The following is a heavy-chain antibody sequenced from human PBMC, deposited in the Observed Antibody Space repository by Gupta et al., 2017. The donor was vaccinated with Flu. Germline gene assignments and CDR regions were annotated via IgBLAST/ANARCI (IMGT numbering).Heavy chain of an antibody. J-gene: IGHJ4*02. CDR2: VWFRGNT. Sequence: QVQLQESGPGLVKPSQTLTLTCTVSGDSLNSGSSYWSWIRQHPGKGLEWIGYVWFRGNTYYNPSLQSRVSISVDTSRNQFSLEVGSVTAADTAVYYCARRGSYFFDYWGQGTLVTVSS. V-gene: IGHV4-31*03. CDR3: ARRGSYFFDY. D-gene: IGHD3-10*01. CDR1: GDSLNSGSSY.